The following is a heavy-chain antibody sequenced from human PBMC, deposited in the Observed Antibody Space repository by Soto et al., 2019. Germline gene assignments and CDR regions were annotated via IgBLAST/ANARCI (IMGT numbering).Heavy chain of an antibody. CDR3: ARDKSRGGMDV. CDR2: IYYSGGT. J-gene: IGHJ6*02. CDR1: GGSISSGGYY. Sequence: QVQLQESGPGLVKPSQTLSLTCTVSGGSISSGGYYWSWIRQHPGKGLEWIGYIYYSGGTYYNPSVRSRVTISVDTSKNQFSLKLSSVTAADTAVYYCARDKSRGGMDVWGQGTTVTVSS. V-gene: IGHV4-31*03.